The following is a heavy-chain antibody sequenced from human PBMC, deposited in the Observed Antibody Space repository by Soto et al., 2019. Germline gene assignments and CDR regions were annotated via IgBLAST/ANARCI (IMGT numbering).Heavy chain of an antibody. V-gene: IGHV5-10-1*01. CDR2: IDPSDSDI. CDR1: GDSFIHW. Sequence: GESLKISCKGSGDSFIHWISWVRQMPGKGLEWMGRIDPSDSDISYSPSFQGHVTISVDKSISTVYLQWSTLKAPDSAMYYCARHEVGYFDPWGQGTLVTVSS. J-gene: IGHJ5*02. D-gene: IGHD2-8*02. CDR3: ARHEVGYFDP.